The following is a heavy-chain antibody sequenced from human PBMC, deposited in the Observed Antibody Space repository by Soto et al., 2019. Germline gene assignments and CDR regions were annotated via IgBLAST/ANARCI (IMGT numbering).Heavy chain of an antibody. J-gene: IGHJ4*02. CDR3: AKDLVRTGTTFFDY. CDR1: GFTFSSYG. CDR2: ISYDGSNK. V-gene: IGHV3-30*18. Sequence: GGSLRLSCAASGFTFSSYGLHWVRQAPGKGVEWVAVISYDGSNKYYADSVKGRFTISRDNSKNTLYLQMNSLRAEDTAVYYCAKDLVRTGTTFFDYWGQGALVTVSS. D-gene: IGHD1-7*01.